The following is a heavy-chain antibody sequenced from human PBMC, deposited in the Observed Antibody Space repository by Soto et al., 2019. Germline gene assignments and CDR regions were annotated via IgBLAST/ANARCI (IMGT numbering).Heavy chain of an antibody. CDR2: IYYRGST. Sequence: QVQLQESGPGLVKPSQTLSLTCTVSGGSISSGGYFWNWIRQHPGKGLEWIGYIYYRGSTYYNPSLKSRVIISVDTSKNQFSLKLSSVTAADTAVYYCARNVVPAYNWFDPWGQGTLVTVSS. J-gene: IGHJ5*02. CDR3: ARNVVPAYNWFDP. D-gene: IGHD2-2*01. V-gene: IGHV4-31*03. CDR1: GGSISSGGYF.